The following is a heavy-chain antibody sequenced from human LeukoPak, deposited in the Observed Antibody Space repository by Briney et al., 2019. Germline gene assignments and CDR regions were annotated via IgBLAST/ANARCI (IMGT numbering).Heavy chain of an antibody. D-gene: IGHD1-26*01. CDR1: GYTFTSNW. V-gene: IGHV5-51*01. J-gene: IGHJ4*02. CDR2: IYPGDSDT. Sequence: GGSLRLSCAASGYTFTSNWIGWVRQLPGKGLEWMGIIYPGDSDTRYSPSFQGQVTISADKSISTAYLQWSSLKASDTAMYYCARPLGSQNTPFDYWGQGTLVTVSS. CDR3: ARPLGSQNTPFDY.